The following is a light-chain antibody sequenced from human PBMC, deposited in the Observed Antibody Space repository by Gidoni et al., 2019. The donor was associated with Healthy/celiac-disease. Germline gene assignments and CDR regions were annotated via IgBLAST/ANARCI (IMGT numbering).Light chain of an antibody. CDR1: SSSGAYYNE. CDR2: DVT. J-gene: IGLJ1*01. Sequence: QSALTQPRSVSRSPGQSVTISCSGTSSSGAYYNEVSWYQQQPDKAPKLIIYDVTRRPSGVPDRFSGSKSGSTASLTISGLQDDDEADYYCCSYAGTYLFGSGTKVTVL. V-gene: IGLV2-11*01. CDR3: CSYAGTYL.